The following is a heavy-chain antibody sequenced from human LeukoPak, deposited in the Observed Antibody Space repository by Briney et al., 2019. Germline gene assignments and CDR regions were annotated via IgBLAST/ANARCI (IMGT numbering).Heavy chain of an antibody. V-gene: IGHV1-18*01. Sequence: ASVKVSCKASGYTFTSYGISWVRQAPGQGLEWMGWISAYNGNTNYAQKLQGRVTMTTDTSTSTAYMELRSLRSDDTAVYYCARDRVPYGSGSYRPYYNDAFDIWGQGTMVTVSS. J-gene: IGHJ3*02. CDR2: ISAYNGNT. D-gene: IGHD3-10*01. CDR3: ARDRVPYGSGSYRPYYNDAFDI. CDR1: GYTFTSYG.